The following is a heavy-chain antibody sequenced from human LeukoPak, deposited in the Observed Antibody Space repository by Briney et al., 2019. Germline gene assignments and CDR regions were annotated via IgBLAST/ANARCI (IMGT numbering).Heavy chain of an antibody. CDR3: ARDRLYDYVWGSSYWFDL. D-gene: IGHD3-16*01. CDR1: GFTFSSDW. V-gene: IGHV3-7*01. Sequence: PGGSLRLSCAASGFTFSSDWMSWVRQAPGKGLEWVANIKQDGSEKYYVDSVKGRFTISRDNAKNSLYLQMNSLRAEDTAVYYCARDRLYDYVWGSSYWFDLWGQGTLVTVSS. J-gene: IGHJ5*02. CDR2: IKQDGSEK.